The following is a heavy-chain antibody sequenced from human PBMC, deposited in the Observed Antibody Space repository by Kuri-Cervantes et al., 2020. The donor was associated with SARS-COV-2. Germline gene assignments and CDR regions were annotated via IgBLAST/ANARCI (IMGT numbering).Heavy chain of an antibody. V-gene: IGHV3-74*01. CDR1: GFTFSSYW. CDR2: INSDGSST. CDR3: ARLRVAAAGDP. D-gene: IGHD6-13*01. Sequence: GESLKISCAASGFTFSSYWMHWVRQAPGKGLVWVSRINSDGSSTSYADSVKGRFTISRDNAKNTLYLQMNSLRAEDTAVYYCARLRVAAAGDPWGQGTLVTVSS. J-gene: IGHJ5*02.